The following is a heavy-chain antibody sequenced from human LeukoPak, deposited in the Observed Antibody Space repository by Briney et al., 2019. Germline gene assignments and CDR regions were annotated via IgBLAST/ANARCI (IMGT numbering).Heavy chain of an antibody. Sequence: GGSLRLSCAASGFSFRTYWMTWVRQAPGKGLEWVANIKQDESERYYVDSVKGRFTISRDNARNSLYLQMNSLRAEDTAVYYCAREKDAFDIWGQGTMVTVSS. V-gene: IGHV3-7*01. CDR3: AREKDAFDI. J-gene: IGHJ3*02. CDR2: IKQDESER. CDR1: GFSFRTYW.